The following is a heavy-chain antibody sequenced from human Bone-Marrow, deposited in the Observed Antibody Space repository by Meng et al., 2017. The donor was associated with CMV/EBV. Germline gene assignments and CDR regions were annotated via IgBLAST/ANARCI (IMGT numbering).Heavy chain of an antibody. CDR2: ISSSGSTT. J-gene: IGHJ4*02. CDR3: ARDPHDGGDHVDY. V-gene: IGHV3-11*01. CDR1: GFTYSDYY. Sequence: YGFTYSDYYSGWLRQAPGKGLEWVSYISSSGSTTYYADSVKGRFTISRDNAKNSLYLQMNSLRAEDTAVYYCARDPHDGGDHVDYWGQGTLVTVSS. D-gene: IGHD2-21*01.